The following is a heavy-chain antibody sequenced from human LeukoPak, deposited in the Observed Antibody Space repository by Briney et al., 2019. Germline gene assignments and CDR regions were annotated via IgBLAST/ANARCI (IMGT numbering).Heavy chain of an antibody. CDR1: GFTFSSYA. V-gene: IGHV3-30*04. D-gene: IGHD6-19*01. J-gene: IGHJ6*02. CDR3: ARGAVAGTVIYYYYGMDV. CDR2: ISYDGGNK. Sequence: TGGSLRLSCAASGFTFSSYAMHWVRQAPGKGLEWVAVISYDGGNKYYADSVKGRFTISRDNSKNTLYLQMNSLRAEDTAVYYCARGAVAGTVIYYYYGMDVWGQGTTVTVSS.